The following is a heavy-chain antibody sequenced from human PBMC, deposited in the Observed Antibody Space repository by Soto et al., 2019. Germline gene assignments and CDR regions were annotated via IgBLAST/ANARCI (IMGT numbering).Heavy chain of an antibody. J-gene: IGHJ4*02. CDR1: GGTFSSYT. V-gene: IGHV1-69*02. CDR2: IIPILGIA. D-gene: IGHD3-9*01. Sequence: ASVKVSCKASGGTFSSYTISWVRQAPGQGLEWMGRIIPILGIAHYAQKFQGRVTITADKSTSTAYMELSSLRSEDTAVYYCARGDKNDILTGYYRRYYFDSWGQGTLVTVSS. CDR3: ARGDKNDILTGYYRRYYFDS.